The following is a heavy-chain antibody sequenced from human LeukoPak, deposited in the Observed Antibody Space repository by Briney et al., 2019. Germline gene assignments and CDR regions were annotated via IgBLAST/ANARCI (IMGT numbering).Heavy chain of an antibody. CDR1: GYTFTSYG. J-gene: IGHJ4*02. CDR3: ASSLNGLEPSLGYY. CDR2: ISAYNGNT. Sequence: ASVKVFCKASGYTFTSYGISWVRQAPGQGLEWMGWISAYNGNTNYAQKLQGRVTMTTDTSTSTAYMELRSLRSDDTAVYYCASSLNGLEPSLGYYWGQGTLVTVSS. V-gene: IGHV1-18*01. D-gene: IGHD1-1*01.